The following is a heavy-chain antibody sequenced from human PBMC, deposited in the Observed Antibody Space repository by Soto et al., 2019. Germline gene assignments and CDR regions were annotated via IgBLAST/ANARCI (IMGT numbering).Heavy chain of an antibody. D-gene: IGHD2-2*01. J-gene: IGHJ6*02. CDR2: ISGSGGST. CDR1: GFTFSSYA. Sequence: GGSLRLSCAASGFTFSSYAMSWVRQAPGKGLEWVSAISGSGGSTYYADSVKGRFTISRDNSKNTLYLQMNSLRAEDTAVYYCAKDDSTYCSSTSCYGIYYYYGMDVWGQGTTVTVSS. V-gene: IGHV3-23*01. CDR3: AKDDSTYCSSTSCYGIYYYYGMDV.